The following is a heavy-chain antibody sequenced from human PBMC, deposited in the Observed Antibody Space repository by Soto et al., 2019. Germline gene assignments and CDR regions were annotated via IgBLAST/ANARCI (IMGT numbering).Heavy chain of an antibody. CDR2: IIPIFGTA. D-gene: IGHD5-18*01. CDR1: GGTFSSYA. Sequence: SVKVSCKASGGTFSSYAISWVRQAPGQGLEWMGGIIPIFGTANYAQKFQGRVTITADESTSTAYMELSSLRSEDTAVYYCARDSYGYGDYYYYGMDVWGQGTTVTVSS. CDR3: ARDSYGYGDYYYYGMDV. J-gene: IGHJ6*02. V-gene: IGHV1-69*13.